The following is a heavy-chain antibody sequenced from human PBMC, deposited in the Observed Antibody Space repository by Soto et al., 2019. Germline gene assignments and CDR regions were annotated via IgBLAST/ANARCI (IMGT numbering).Heavy chain of an antibody. J-gene: IGHJ4*02. CDR2: MNPKSGYT. V-gene: IGHV1-8*01. D-gene: IGHD5-12*01. CDR3: GRVAPDMDF. CDR1: GYTFTTYD. Sequence: QVQLVQSGAEVKKPGASVKVSCKASGYTFTTYDINWVRQAPGQRLEWMGWMNPKSGYTGSAQKFQGRVTMTRDTSISTAYMELSSLRSDDTAVYYCGRVAPDMDFWGQGTLVTVSS.